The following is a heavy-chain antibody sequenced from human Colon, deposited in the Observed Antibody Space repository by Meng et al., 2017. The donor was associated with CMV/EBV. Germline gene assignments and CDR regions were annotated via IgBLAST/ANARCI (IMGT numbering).Heavy chain of an antibody. D-gene: IGHD2-21*01. CDR2: ITTNGRNA. CDR1: GFTFNNYV. CDR3: TKEGYVVVREGWGMDV. V-gene: IGHV3-23*01. J-gene: IGHJ6*02. Sequence: GESLKISCAASGFTFNNYVMSWVRQAPGMGLEWVSSITTNGRNAYYADSVKGRFTLSRDNSKSTLYLQMNSLRAEDTAVYYCTKEGYVVVREGWGMDVWGQGTTVTVSS.